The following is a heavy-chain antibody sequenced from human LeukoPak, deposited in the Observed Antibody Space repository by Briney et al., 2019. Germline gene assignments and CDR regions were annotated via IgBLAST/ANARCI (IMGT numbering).Heavy chain of an antibody. CDR1: GFTFSGYW. Sequence: GPLRLSCATSGFTFSGYWMHWVRQVPGKGLDWVSRINEDGSITTHADSVKGRFTISRDNARNTLYLQMNSLRSEDTAVYYCARDLGGIAGSWGQGTLVTVSS. CDR2: INEDGSIT. V-gene: IGHV3-74*01. D-gene: IGHD1-26*01. CDR3: ARDLGGIAGS. J-gene: IGHJ4*02.